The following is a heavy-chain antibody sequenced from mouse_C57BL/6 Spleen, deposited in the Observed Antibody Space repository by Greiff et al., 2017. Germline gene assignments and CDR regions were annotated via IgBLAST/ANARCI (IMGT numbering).Heavy chain of an antibody. J-gene: IGHJ2*01. Sequence: QVQLQQSGAELVKPGASVKISCKASGYAFSSYWMNWVKQRPGKGLEWIGQIYPGDGDTNYNGKFKGKATLTADKSSSTAYMQLSSLTSEDSAVXFCARDGYDPYFDYWGQGTTLTVSS. V-gene: IGHV1-80*01. CDR1: GYAFSSYW. CDR2: IYPGDGDT. D-gene: IGHD2-2*01. CDR3: ARDGYDPYFDY.